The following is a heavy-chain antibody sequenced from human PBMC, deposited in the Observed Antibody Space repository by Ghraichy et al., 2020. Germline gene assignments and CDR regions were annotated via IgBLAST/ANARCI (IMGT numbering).Heavy chain of an antibody. V-gene: IGHV3-21*01. Sequence: GESLNISCAASGFTFRTYSMNWVRQAPGKGLEWVSFISSSSSYIYYADPVKGRFTISRDNAKNSVYLQMNSLRAEDTAVYYCAREGLNGMDVWGQGTTVTVSS. CDR2: ISSSSSYI. CDR3: AREGLNGMDV. CDR1: GFTFRTYS. J-gene: IGHJ6*02.